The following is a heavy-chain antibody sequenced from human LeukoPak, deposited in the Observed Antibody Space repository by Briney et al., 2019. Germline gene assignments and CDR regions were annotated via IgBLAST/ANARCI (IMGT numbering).Heavy chain of an antibody. Sequence: PGGSLRLPCAASGFTFISYAIRGVRQPPGKGLEWVSGFIGSGGSTHYEDSVKGRFTISRDKSKNTLYLQMNSLRAEDTAVYYCAKGEGYSDGLQDYWGQGTLVTVSS. V-gene: IGHV3-23*01. CDR2: FIGSGGST. D-gene: IGHD5-18*01. CDR3: AKGEGYSDGLQDY. CDR1: GFTFISYA. J-gene: IGHJ4*02.